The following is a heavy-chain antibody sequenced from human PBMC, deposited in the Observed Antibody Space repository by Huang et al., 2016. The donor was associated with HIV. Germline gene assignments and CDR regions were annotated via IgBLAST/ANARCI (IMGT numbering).Heavy chain of an antibody. Sequence: EVQLVESGGGLVQPGGSLRLSCAASGFTFSSYWMHWVRQVPGKGLVVVSDSKRDGSMTSYADSVKGRFTISRDNAKNTLYLQMNSLRAEETAVYYCARGSRQGKYYYGSGTAYWGQGTLVTVSS. CDR1: GFTFSSYW. V-gene: IGHV3-74*01. J-gene: IGHJ4*02. D-gene: IGHD3-10*01. CDR2: SKRDGSMT. CDR3: ARGSRQGKYYYGSGTAY.